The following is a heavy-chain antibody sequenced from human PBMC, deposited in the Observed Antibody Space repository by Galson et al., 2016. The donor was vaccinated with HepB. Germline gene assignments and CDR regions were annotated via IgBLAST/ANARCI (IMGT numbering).Heavy chain of an antibody. Sequence: SLRLSCAASGFPFNHHAMTWVRQAPGKGLEWVSTISHGGGAPECADSVKGRFTISRDSSKNTLYLQMNILRAEDAAVYYCTRRGGSSGWGAFDYWGQGTLVTVSS. CDR2: ISHGGGAP. CDR1: GFPFNHHA. J-gene: IGHJ4*02. CDR3: TRRGGSSGWGAFDY. D-gene: IGHD6-19*01. V-gene: IGHV3-23*01.